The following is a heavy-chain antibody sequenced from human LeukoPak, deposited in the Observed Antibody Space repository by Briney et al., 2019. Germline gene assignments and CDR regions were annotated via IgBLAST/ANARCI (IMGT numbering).Heavy chain of an antibody. V-gene: IGHV4-59*13. D-gene: IGHD6-13*01. CDR1: GGSITNNY. CDR2: THDSGNS. J-gene: IGHJ4*02. Sequence: ASETLSLTCTVSGGSITNNYWAWIRQPPGKGLEWIGYTHDSGNSNYNPSLRSRVTISIETSKNQFSLKLTSVTAADTAVCYCARDRSAAPADYWGQGTLVTVSS. CDR3: ARDRSAAPADY.